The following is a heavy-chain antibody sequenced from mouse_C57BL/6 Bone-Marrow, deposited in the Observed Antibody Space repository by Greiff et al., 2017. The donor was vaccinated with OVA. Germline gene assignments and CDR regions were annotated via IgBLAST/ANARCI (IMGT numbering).Heavy chain of an antibody. V-gene: IGHV1-53*01. D-gene: IGHD1-1*01. CDR3: ASGDYYGSTSYAMDY. J-gene: IGHJ4*01. CDR2: INPSNGGT. CDR1: GYTFTSYW. Sequence: VQLQQPGTELVKPGASVKLSCKASGYTFTSYWMHWVKQRPGQGLEWIGNINPSNGGTNYNEKFKSKATLTVDKSSSTAYMQLSSLTSEDSAVYYCASGDYYGSTSYAMDYWGQGTSVTVSS.